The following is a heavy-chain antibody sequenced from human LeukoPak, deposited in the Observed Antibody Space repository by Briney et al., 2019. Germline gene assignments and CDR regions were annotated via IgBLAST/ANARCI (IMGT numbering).Heavy chain of an antibody. D-gene: IGHD3-3*01. J-gene: IGHJ3*02. Sequence: PGGSLRLSCAASGFTFSSYSMNWVRQAPGKGLEWVSSISSSSSYIYYADSVKGRFTISRDNAKNSLYLQMNSLRAEDTAVYYCARAITIFGVVINDAFDIWGQGTMVTVSS. V-gene: IGHV3-21*01. CDR2: ISSSSSYI. CDR3: ARAITIFGVVINDAFDI. CDR1: GFTFSSYS.